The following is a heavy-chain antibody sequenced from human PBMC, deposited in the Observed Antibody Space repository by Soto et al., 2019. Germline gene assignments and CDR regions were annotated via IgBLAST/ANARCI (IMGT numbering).Heavy chain of an antibody. CDR2: IYYSGST. CDR3: ARDIPLWFGGRNGMDV. V-gene: IGHV4-59*01. CDR1: GGSISSYY. Sequence: SETLSLTCTVSGGSISSYYWSWIRQPPGKGLEWIGYIYYSGSTNYNPSLKSRVTISVDTSKNQFSLKLSSVTAADTAVYYCARDIPLWFGGRNGMDVWGQGTTVTVSS. D-gene: IGHD5-18*01. J-gene: IGHJ6*02.